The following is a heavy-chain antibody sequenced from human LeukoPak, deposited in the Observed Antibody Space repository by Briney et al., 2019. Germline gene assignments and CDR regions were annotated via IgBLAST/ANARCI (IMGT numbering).Heavy chain of an antibody. J-gene: IGHJ6*02. CDR1: GGSISPYY. CDR3: ARHSYNYYGLDV. CDR2: IYYSGTT. Sequence: SETLSLTCTVSGGSISPYYWSWIRQPPGKGLEWIGYIYYSGTTNYNPSLKSRVTMSVDTSNNHLSLRLTSVTAADTALYYCARHSYNYYGLDVWGQGTTITVSS. V-gene: IGHV4-59*08.